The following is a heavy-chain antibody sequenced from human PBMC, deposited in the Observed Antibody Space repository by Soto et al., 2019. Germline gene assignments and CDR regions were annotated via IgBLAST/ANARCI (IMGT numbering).Heavy chain of an antibody. D-gene: IGHD6-13*01. J-gene: IGHJ4*02. V-gene: IGHV4-34*01. CDR1: GGSFSGYY. CDR2: INHSGST. Sequence: SETLSLTCAVYGGSFSGYYWSWIRKPPGKGLEWIGEINHSGSTNYNPSLKSRVTISVDTSKNQFSLKLSSVTAADTAVYYCASGYSSSWDPFDYWGQG. CDR3: ASGYSSSWDPFDY.